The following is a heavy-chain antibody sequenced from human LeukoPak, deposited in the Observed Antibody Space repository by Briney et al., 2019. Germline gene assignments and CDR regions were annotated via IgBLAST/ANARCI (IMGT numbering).Heavy chain of an antibody. Sequence: GGSLRLSCAASGFTFSNYVINWVRQAPGKGLEWVSGISGSGDYTYYADSVKGRFTISRDNAKNSLYLQMNSLRAEDTAVYYCAGQYGDRAMEYYFDYWGQGTLVTVSS. J-gene: IGHJ4*02. D-gene: IGHD4-17*01. V-gene: IGHV3-21*01. CDR3: AGQYGDRAMEYYFDY. CDR2: ISGSGDYT. CDR1: GFTFSNYV.